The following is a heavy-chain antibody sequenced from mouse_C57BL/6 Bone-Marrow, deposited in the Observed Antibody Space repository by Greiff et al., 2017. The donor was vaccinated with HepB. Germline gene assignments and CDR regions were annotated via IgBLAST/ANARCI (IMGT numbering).Heavy chain of an antibody. CDR3: APNPWFAY. CDR2: ISSGGSYT. V-gene: IGHV5-6*01. D-gene: IGHD4-1*01. J-gene: IGHJ3*01. CDR1: GFTFSSYG. Sequence: EVKVVESGGDLVKPGGSLKLSCAASGFTFSSYGMSWVRQTPDKRLEWVATISSGGSYTYYPDSVKGRFTISRDNAKNTLYLQMSSLKSEDTAMYYCAPNPWFAYWGQGTLVTVSA.